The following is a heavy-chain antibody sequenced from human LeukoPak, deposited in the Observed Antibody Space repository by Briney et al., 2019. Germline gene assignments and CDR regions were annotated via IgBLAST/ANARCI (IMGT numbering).Heavy chain of an antibody. Sequence: PSETLSLTCTVSGGSISSGSYYWSWIRQPAGKGLEWIGRIYTSGSTNYNPSLKSRVTISVETSKNQFYLILSSVTAADTAVYYCARERYDNYYYYMDVWGKGTTVTISS. J-gene: IGHJ6*03. CDR1: GGSISSGSYY. CDR3: ARERYDNYYYYMDV. V-gene: IGHV4-61*02. D-gene: IGHD1-1*01. CDR2: IYTSGST.